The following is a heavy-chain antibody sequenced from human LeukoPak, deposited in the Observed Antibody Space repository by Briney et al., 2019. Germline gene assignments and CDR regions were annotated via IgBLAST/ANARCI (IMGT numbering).Heavy chain of an antibody. CDR3: AKDGWCSGGSCYSGWFDP. D-gene: IGHD2-15*01. Sequence: QPGGSLRLSCAASGFTFDDFAMHWVRQAPGKGLEWVSLISWDGSSKYYADSVKGRFTISRDNSKNSLYLQMNSLRTEDTALYYRAKDGWCSGGSCYSGWFDPWGQGTLVTVSS. CDR2: ISWDGSSK. J-gene: IGHJ5*02. CDR1: GFTFDDFA. V-gene: IGHV3-43*01.